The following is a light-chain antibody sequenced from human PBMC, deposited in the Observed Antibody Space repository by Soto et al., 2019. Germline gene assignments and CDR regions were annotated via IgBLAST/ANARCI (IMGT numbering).Light chain of an antibody. V-gene: IGKV3-20*01. CDR1: QSVTVNS. Sequence: EILLTQSPSTLSLSPGEGVTLSCRASQSVTVNSLAWYQQKPGQAPRLLIYDASNRATGIPARFSGSGSGTDFTLTISRLEPEDFAVYYCQQYDRSPTTFGQGTKVDIK. J-gene: IGKJ1*01. CDR3: QQYDRSPTT. CDR2: DAS.